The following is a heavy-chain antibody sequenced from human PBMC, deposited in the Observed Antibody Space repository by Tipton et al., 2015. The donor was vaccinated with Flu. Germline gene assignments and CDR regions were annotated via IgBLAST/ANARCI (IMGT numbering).Heavy chain of an antibody. J-gene: IGHJ4*02. Sequence: SLRLSCAASGFTFSPYTMSWVRRAPGKGLELVSYITSSSDTKYYGDSVKGRFIISRDNAESSVYLQMNSLRDDDTAVYYCARERAGYFLDQWGQGTRVTVSS. CDR2: ITSSSDTK. CDR1: GFTFSPYT. D-gene: IGHD1-1*01. CDR3: ARERAGYFLDQ. V-gene: IGHV3-48*02.